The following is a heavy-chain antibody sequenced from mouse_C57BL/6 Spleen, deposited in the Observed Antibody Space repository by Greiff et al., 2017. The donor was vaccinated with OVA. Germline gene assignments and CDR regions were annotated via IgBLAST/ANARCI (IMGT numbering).Heavy chain of an antibody. CDR3: ARRGTTVVAPFDY. Sequence: EVKLLESGPGLVKPSQSLSLTCSVTGYSITSGYYWNWIRQFPGNKLEWMGYISYDGSNNYNPSLKNRISITRDTSKNQFFLKLNSVTTEDTATYYCARRGTTVVAPFDYWGQGTTLTVSS. J-gene: IGHJ2*01. D-gene: IGHD1-1*01. CDR1: GYSITSGYY. V-gene: IGHV3-6*01. CDR2: ISYDGSN.